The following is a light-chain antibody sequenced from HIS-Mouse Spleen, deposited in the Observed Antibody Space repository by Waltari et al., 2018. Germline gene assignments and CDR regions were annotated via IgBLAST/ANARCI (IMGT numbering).Light chain of an antibody. CDR2: RNN. CDR1: SSNIGSNY. J-gene: IGLJ1*01. CDR3: AAWDDSLSGYV. V-gene: IGLV1-47*01. Sequence: QSVLTQPPSASGTPGQRVPISCSGSSSNIGSNYVYWYQQPPGTAPKLLIYRNNQRPSGVPDRFSGSKSGTSASPAISGLRSEDEADYYCAAWDDSLSGYVFGTGTKVTVL.